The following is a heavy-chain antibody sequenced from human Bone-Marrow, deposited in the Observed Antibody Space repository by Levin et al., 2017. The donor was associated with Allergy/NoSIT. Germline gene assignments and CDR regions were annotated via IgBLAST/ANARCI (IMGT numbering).Heavy chain of an antibody. J-gene: IGHJ6*02. CDR2: INHSGTT. Sequence: SETLSLTCAVQDGSFSGFYWSWIRQSPGKGLEWIGEINHSGTTHYNPSLKSRVTISVDTSKIQFSLSLASVTAADTAVYYCTRGGWGFGYNGMDVWGQGTTVTVSS. V-gene: IGHV4-34*01. CDR3: TRGGWGFGYNGMDV. D-gene: IGHD3-3*01. CDR1: DGSFSGFY.